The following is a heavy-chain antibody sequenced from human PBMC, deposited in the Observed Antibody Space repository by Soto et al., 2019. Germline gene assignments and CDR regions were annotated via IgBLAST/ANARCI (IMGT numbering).Heavy chain of an antibody. V-gene: IGHV1-2*04. CDR3: ARGGCSGGSCYSEDNWFDP. CDR1: GYTFTGYY. J-gene: IGHJ5*02. Sequence: QVQLVQSGAEVKKPGASVKVSCKASGYTFTGYYMHWVRQAPGQGLEWMGWINPNSGGTNYAQKFQGWVTMTRDTSISTAHMELSRLRSEDTAVYYCARGGCSGGSCYSEDNWFDPWGQGTLVTVSS. CDR2: INPNSGGT. D-gene: IGHD2-15*01.